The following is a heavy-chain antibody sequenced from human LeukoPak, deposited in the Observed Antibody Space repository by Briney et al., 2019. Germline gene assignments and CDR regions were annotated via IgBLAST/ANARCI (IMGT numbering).Heavy chain of an antibody. J-gene: IGHJ4*02. Sequence: GGSLRLSCAASGFTVSTNCMTWVRQAPGKGLGWVSTIYSGGTTYYADSVMGRFTISRHNSRNTLYLQMNSLRAEDTAVYYCARVDTVMAYYFDLWGQGTLVTVSS. D-gene: IGHD5-18*01. CDR2: IYSGGTT. CDR3: ARVDTVMAYYFDL. V-gene: IGHV3-53*04. CDR1: GFTVSTNC.